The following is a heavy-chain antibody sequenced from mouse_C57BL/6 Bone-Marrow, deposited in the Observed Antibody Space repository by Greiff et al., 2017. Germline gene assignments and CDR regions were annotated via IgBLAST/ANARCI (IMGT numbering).Heavy chain of an antibody. J-gene: IGHJ2*01. D-gene: IGHD1-1*01. CDR3: ARNYYDDSSFDFDY. Sequence: QVQLQQPGAELVKPGASVKMSCKASGYTFTSYWITWVKQRPGQGLEWIGDIYPGSGSTNYNEKFKSKATLTVDTSSSTAYMQLSNLTSEDSAVYYFARNYYDDSSFDFDYWGQGTTLTVSS. CDR2: IYPGSGST. CDR1: GYTFTSYW. V-gene: IGHV1-55*01.